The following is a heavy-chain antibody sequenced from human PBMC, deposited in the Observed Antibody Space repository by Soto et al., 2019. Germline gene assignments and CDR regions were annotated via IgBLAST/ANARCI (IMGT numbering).Heavy chain of an antibody. CDR1: GFTFSSYA. J-gene: IGHJ6*02. D-gene: IGHD4-17*01. Sequence: QVQLVESGGGVVQPGRSLRLSCAASGFTFSSYAMHWVRQAPGKGLEWVAVISYDGSNKYYADSVKGRFTISRDNSKNTLYLQRNSLRAEDTAVYYCARVNGDYGRGMDVWGQGTTVTVSS. CDR3: ARVNGDYGRGMDV. CDR2: ISYDGSNK. V-gene: IGHV3-30-3*01.